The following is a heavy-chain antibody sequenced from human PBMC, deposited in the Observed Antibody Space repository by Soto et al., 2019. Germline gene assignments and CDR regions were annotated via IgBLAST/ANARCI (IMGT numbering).Heavy chain of an antibody. D-gene: IGHD3-10*01. V-gene: IGHV4-4*02. Sequence: SETLSLTCAVSSGSISSSNWWSWVRQPPGKGLEWIGEIYHSGSTNYNPSLKSRVTISVDKSKNQFSLKLSSVTAADTAVYYCARSDTYYYGSGSYYDAFDIWGQGTMVTVSS. CDR1: SGSISSSNW. CDR3: ARSDTYYYGSGSYYDAFDI. CDR2: IYHSGST. J-gene: IGHJ3*02.